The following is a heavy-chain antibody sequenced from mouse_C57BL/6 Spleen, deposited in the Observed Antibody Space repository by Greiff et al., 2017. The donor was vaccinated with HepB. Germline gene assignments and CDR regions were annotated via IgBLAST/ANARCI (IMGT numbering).Heavy chain of an antibody. CDR3: ARLTTVSRDY. D-gene: IGHD1-1*01. Sequence: QVQLQQPGAELVRPGSSVKLSCKASGYTFTSYWMHWVKQRPIQGLEWIGNIDPSDSETHYNQKFKDKATLTVDKSSSTAYMQLSSLTSEDSAVDYCARLTTVSRDYWGQGTTLTVSS. J-gene: IGHJ2*01. V-gene: IGHV1-52*01. CDR1: GYTFTSYW. CDR2: IDPSDSET.